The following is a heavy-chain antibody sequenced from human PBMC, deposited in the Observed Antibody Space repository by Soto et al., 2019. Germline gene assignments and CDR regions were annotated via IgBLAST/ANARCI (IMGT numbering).Heavy chain of an antibody. CDR3: AREGGSYGPFDC. V-gene: IGHV3-53*02. CDR1: GFSVSNKY. J-gene: IGHJ4*02. CDR2: IYSGGGT. D-gene: IGHD3-10*01. Sequence: EVRLVETGGGLIQPGGSLRLSCAASGFSVSNKYMNWVRQAPGRGLEWVSVIYSGGGTYYAESVKGRFTISRDNSKNTVYLQMNTLRPEDTAVYYCAREGGSYGPFDCWGQGTLVTVSS.